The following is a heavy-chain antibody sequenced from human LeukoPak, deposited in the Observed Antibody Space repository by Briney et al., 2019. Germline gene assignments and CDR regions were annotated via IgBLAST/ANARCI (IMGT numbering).Heavy chain of an antibody. V-gene: IGHV3-23*01. CDR2: VSDTGNT. CDR1: GFTLSSYA. J-gene: IGHJ4*02. Sequence: GGSLRLSCAASGFTLSSYAMSWVRQAPGKGLEWVSAVSDTGNTYRADSVKGRFTISRDSSKNTLFLQMNRLRPEDAAVYYCAKAPVTTCRGAFCYPFDYWGLGTLVTVSS. CDR3: AKAPVTTCRGAFCYPFDY. D-gene: IGHD2-15*01.